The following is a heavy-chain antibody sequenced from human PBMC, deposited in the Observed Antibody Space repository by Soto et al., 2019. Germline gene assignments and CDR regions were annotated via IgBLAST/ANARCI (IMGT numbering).Heavy chain of an antibody. Sequence: SETLSLTCAVYGGSFSGYYWSWIRQPPGKGLEWIGEINHSGSTNYNPSLKSRVTISVDTSKNQFSLKLSSVTAADTAVYYCARGGYIVVVPAARNWFDTWGQGTLVTVSS. CDR3: ARGGYIVVVPAARNWFDT. CDR2: INHSGST. J-gene: IGHJ5*02. CDR1: GGSFSGYY. V-gene: IGHV4-34*01. D-gene: IGHD2-2*01.